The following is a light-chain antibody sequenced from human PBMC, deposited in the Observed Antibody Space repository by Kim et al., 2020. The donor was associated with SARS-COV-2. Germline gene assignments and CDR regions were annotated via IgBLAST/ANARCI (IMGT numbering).Light chain of an antibody. CDR3: SSFTISSTVV. CDR2: EVS. Sequence: QSALTQPASVSGSPGQSITISCTGTSSAVGVYNFVSCYQQHPGKAPKLMIYEVSNRPSGVPDRFSGSKSGNTASLTISGLQPEDEADYYCSSFTISSTVVFGTGTKVTVL. CDR1: SSAVGVYNF. V-gene: IGLV2-14*01. J-gene: IGLJ1*01.